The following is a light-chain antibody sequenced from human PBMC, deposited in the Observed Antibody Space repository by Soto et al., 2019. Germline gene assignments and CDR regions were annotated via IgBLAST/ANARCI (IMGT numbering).Light chain of an antibody. Sequence: DIQMTQSPFSLAASVGDRVTVSCRSSKSIDTFLNWYRHKPGKAPELLIFGASRLHSGVPSRFSGGGSGTEFTLNISSLQPEDFATYYCQQTYSTLPLTFGGGTKVEI. CDR1: KSIDTF. CDR3: QQTYSTLPLT. CDR2: GAS. V-gene: IGKV1-39*01. J-gene: IGKJ4*01.